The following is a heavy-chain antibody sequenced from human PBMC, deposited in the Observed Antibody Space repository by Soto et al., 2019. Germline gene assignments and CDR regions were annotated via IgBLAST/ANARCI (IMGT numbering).Heavy chain of an antibody. V-gene: IGHV1-46*01. CDR1: GYNLTSHY. CDR2: INPSGGST. D-gene: IGHD3-16*01. J-gene: IGHJ3*02. CDR3: AGGSKQPRTLFILPDDLFDI. Sequence: GASVKVSCMASGYNLTSHYMHWVRQAPGQGLESMGIINPSGGSTSYAQKFQGRVTMTRGTSTSTVYMELSSLRSEDRAVYYCAGGSKQPRTLFILPDDLFDIWGEETMATVSS.